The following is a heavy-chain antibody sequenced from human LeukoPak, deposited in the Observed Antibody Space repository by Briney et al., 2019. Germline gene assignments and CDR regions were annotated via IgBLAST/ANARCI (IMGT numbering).Heavy chain of an antibody. D-gene: IGHD7-27*01. V-gene: IGHV3-30*03. CDR1: GFTFSNYG. CDR2: ISYDGSNE. Sequence: GGSLRLSCAASGFTFSNYGMHWVRQAPGKGLEWVAVISYDGSNEYYADSVKGRFTISRNTSRNTLYLQMNSLRAEDTALYYCARKFLTGRLIDYWGQGTLVTVSS. J-gene: IGHJ4*02. CDR3: ARKFLTGRLIDY.